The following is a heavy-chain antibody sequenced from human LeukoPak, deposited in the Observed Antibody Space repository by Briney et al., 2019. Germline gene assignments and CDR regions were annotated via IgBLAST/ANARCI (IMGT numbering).Heavy chain of an antibody. D-gene: IGHD6-13*01. Sequence: PGGSLRLSCAASGFTFSSYNMNWVRQAPGKGLEWVSSISSSSSYIYYADSVKGRFTISRDNAKNSLYLQMNSLRAEDTAVYYCARQYTPYSSSWYYLDYWGQGTLVTVSS. CDR1: GFTFSSYN. CDR3: ARQYTPYSSSWYYLDY. J-gene: IGHJ4*02. CDR2: ISSSSSYI. V-gene: IGHV3-21*01.